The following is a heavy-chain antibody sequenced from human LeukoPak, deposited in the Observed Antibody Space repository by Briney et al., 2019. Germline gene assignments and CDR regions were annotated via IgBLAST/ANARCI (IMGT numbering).Heavy chain of an antibody. J-gene: IGHJ5*02. D-gene: IGHD3-16*01. CDR3: ALRMGGPTPALDT. CDR1: GFTFSSYA. CDR2: ISGSGGST. V-gene: IGHV3-23*01. Sequence: GSLRLSCAASGFTFSSYAMSWVRQAPGKGLEWVSAISGSGGSTYYADSVKGRFTISRDNSKNTLYLQMNSMRAEDTAVYYCALRMGGPTPALDTWGKEPLVTVS.